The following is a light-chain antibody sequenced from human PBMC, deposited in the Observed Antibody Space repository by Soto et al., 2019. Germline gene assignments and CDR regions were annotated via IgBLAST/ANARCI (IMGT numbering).Light chain of an antibody. J-gene: IGKJ5*01. Sequence: EIVMTQSPATLSLSPGERATLSCRASQSVSSNLAWYQQKPGQDPRSLLYGAPTRATGIPARCSGSGSGTEFTLTISSLRSEDFAVYYCQQYNNWPPITFGQGTRLEIK. CDR3: QQYNNWPPIT. CDR2: GAP. V-gene: IGKV3-15*01. CDR1: QSVSSN.